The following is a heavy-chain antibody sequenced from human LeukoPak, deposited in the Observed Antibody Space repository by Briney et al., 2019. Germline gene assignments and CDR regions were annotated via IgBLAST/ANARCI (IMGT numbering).Heavy chain of an antibody. Sequence: PGGSLRLSCAASGFTFSDYWMSWVRQAPGKGLEWVANIKQDGSDKYYVDSVKGRFTISRDNAKNSLYLQMNSLRVEDTAVYYCARDLDIRGQGTRVTVSS. CDR1: GFTFSDYW. CDR3: ARDLDI. V-gene: IGHV3-7*01. J-gene: IGHJ3*02. CDR2: IKQDGSDK.